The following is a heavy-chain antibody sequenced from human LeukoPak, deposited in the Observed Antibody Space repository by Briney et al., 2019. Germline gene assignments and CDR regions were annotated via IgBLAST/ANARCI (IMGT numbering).Heavy chain of an antibody. CDR2: IYHSGST. CDR1: GGSISSSNW. Sequence: SETLSLTCAVSGGSISSSNWWSWVRQPPGKGLEWIGEIYHSGSTNYNPSLKSRVTISVDKSKNQFSLKLSSVTAADTAVYYCAKDPDCTSGICYTFFDYWGQGTLVTVSS. J-gene: IGHJ4*02. D-gene: IGHD2-8*01. V-gene: IGHV4-4*02. CDR3: AKDPDCTSGICYTFFDY.